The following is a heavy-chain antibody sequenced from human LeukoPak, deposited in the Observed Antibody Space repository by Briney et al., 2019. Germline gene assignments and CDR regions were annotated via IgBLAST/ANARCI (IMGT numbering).Heavy chain of an antibody. CDR1: GFTFSNYA. V-gene: IGHV3-23*01. D-gene: IGHD1-26*01. CDR3: APRIVGATVVDL. Sequence: GGSLRLSCAASGFTFSNYAMSWVRQAPGKGLEWVSAISGSGGSTYYADSVKGRFTIPRDNPKNTLYLQMNSLRAEDTAVYYCAPRIVGATVVDLWGRGTLVTVSS. CDR2: ISGSGGST. J-gene: IGHJ2*01.